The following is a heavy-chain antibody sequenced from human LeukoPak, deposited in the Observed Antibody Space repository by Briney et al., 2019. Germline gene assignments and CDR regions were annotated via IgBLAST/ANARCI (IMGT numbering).Heavy chain of an antibody. D-gene: IGHD3-22*01. CDR1: GFPFTGHY. V-gene: IGHV1-2*02. J-gene: IGHJ3*02. CDR3: ARDHTYYYDSSSYVDDALDI. Sequence: ASVRVSCKSSGFPFTGHYMHWVRQAPGQGLEWIGYTNPTRGDTYYSETFRGRVTMTRDTSIRTAYMELNRLSSDDTAVYFCARDHTYYYDSSSYVDDALDIWGQGTMVTVFS. CDR2: TNPTRGDT.